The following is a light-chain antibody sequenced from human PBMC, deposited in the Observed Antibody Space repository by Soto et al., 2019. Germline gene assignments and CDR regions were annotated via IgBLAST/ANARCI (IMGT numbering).Light chain of an antibody. CDR1: QSVTTF. J-gene: IGKJ5*01. V-gene: IGKV3-20*01. CDR2: DAS. CDR3: QQYGSPIT. Sequence: IVLAQPPATLSLSPGERATLSCRASQSVTTFLAWYQRKPGQAPRLLIYDASNRATGIPDRFSGSGSGTDFTLTISRLEPEDFAVYYCQQYGSPITFGQGTRLEIK.